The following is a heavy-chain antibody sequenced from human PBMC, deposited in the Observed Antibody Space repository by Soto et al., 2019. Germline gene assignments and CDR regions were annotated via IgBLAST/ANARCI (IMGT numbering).Heavy chain of an antibody. CDR1: GGSFSGYY. CDR2: INHSGST. Sequence: QVQLQQWGAGLLKPSETLSLTCAVYGGSFSGYYWSWTRQPPGKGLEWIGEINHSGSTNYNPSLKRRVTISVDTSKNQFSLKLSSVTAADTAVYYCARGPDIVATDWFDPWGQGTLVTVSS. J-gene: IGHJ5*02. CDR3: ARGPDIVATDWFDP. V-gene: IGHV4-34*01. D-gene: IGHD5-12*01.